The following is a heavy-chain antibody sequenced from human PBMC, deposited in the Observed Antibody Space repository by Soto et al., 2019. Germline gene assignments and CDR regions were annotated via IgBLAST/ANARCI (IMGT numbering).Heavy chain of an antibody. D-gene: IGHD3-9*01. Sequence: PSETLSLTCTVSGGSISSYYWSWLRQSAGKGLEWIGRIYTSGSTNYNPSLKSRLTMSVDTSKNQFSLKLNPVTAADTAVYYCASNTYDILTDFDHLTAFDIWGQGTLV. J-gene: IGHJ3*02. V-gene: IGHV4-4*07. CDR1: GGSISSYY. CDR2: IYTSGST. CDR3: ASNTYDILTDFDHLTAFDI.